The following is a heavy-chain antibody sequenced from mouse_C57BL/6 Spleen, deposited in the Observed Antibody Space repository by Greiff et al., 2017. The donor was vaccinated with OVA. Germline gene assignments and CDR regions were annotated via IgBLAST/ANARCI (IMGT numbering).Heavy chain of an antibody. D-gene: IGHD1-1*01. J-gene: IGHJ1*03. Sequence: EVMLVESGGGLVQPGGPLSLSCAASGFTFTDYYMSWVRQPPGKALEWLGFIRNKANGYTTEYSASVKGRFTISRDNSQSILYLQMKALRAKDSATYYCARSPYYYGSWYFDVWGTGTTVTVSS. CDR2: IRNKANGYTT. CDR1: GFTFTDYY. V-gene: IGHV7-3*01. CDR3: ARSPYYYGSWYFDV.